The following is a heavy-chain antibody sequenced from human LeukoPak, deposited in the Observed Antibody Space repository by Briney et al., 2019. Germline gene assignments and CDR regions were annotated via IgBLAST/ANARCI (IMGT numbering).Heavy chain of an antibody. V-gene: IGHV1-18*01. CDR3: ARITYDLWSGYYMPDDP. CDR1: GYTFTNYG. CDR2: ISIYNGNT. J-gene: IGHJ5*02. D-gene: IGHD3-3*01. Sequence: AASVKVSCKASGYTFTNYGISWVRQAPGQGLEWMGWISIYNGNTDYAQKLRGRVTMTTDTSTSTAYMELRSLRSVDTAVYYCARITYDLWSGYYMPDDPWGQGTLVTVSS.